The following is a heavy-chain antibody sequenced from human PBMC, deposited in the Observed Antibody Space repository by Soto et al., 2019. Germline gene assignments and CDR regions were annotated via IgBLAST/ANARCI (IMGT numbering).Heavy chain of an antibody. CDR2: ISSSGSTI. CDR1: GFTFSSYE. V-gene: IGHV3-48*03. D-gene: IGHD4-17*01. CDR3: ARDFGGRGYGDYIGVY. Sequence: GGSLRLSCAASGFTFSSYEMNWVRQAPGKGLEWVSYISSSGSTIYYADSVKGRFTISRDNAKNSLYLQMNSLRAEDTVVYYCARDFGGRGYGDYIGVYWGQGTLVTVSS. J-gene: IGHJ4*02.